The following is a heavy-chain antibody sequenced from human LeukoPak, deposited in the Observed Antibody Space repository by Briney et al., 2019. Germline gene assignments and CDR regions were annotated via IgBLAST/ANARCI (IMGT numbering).Heavy chain of an antibody. J-gene: IGHJ4*02. V-gene: IGHV1-18*01. CDR2: ISGYSGDT. CDR3: AGCPDYYDSSGYYSNFDY. CDR1: GYTFTNYG. Sequence: ASVKVSCEASGYTFTNYGISWVRQAPGHGLEWMGWISGYSGDTRYAQDLQGRVTVTTDTSTSTSYMELSSLRSEDTAVYYCAGCPDYYDSSGYYSNFDYWGQGTLVTVSS. D-gene: IGHD3-22*01.